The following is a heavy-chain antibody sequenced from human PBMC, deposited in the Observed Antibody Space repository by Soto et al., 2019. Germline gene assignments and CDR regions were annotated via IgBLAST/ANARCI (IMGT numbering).Heavy chain of an antibody. J-gene: IGHJ6*02. CDR2: IYYRGTT. V-gene: IGHV4-39*01. Sequence: QLQLQESGPGLVKPSETLSLTCTVSGGSISSSSYYWGWIRQPPGKGLEWIGSIYYRGTTHYNPSLRSRVTISVDTSKNQFSLKLSSETAADTAVYYCARQLATGGMDGWGQGTTVTVSS. D-gene: IGHD2-15*01. CDR1: GGSISSSSYY. CDR3: ARQLATGGMDG.